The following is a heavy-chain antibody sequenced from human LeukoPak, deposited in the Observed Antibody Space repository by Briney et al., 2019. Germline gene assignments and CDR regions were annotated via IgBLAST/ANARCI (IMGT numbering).Heavy chain of an antibody. J-gene: IGHJ4*02. D-gene: IGHD2-2*01. CDR1: GYTFTNYG. V-gene: IGHV7-4-1*02. Sequence: ASVKVSCRASGYTFTNYGVNWVRQAPGQGLEWMXWINTNTXXPTXXXXXXXXFVFSLDTSLSTAYLQISSLKAEDTAVYYCARDKYQLPYEIDYWGQGTLVTVSS. CDR2: INTNTXXP. CDR3: ARDKYQLPYEIDY.